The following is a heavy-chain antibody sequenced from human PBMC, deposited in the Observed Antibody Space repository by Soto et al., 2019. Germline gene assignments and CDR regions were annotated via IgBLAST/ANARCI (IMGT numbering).Heavy chain of an antibody. V-gene: IGHV4-30-2*01. Sequence: QLQLQESGSGLVKPSQTLSLTCAVSGGSISSGGYSWSWIRQPPGKGLEWIGYIYHSGSAYYNPSRKSRVPISADRSKHQFSLKLSSVTAADTAVYYCAAGGGLPRYYWGQGTLVTVSS. D-gene: IGHD5-12*01. J-gene: IGHJ4*02. CDR2: IYHSGSA. CDR3: AAGGGLPRYY. CDR1: GGSISSGGYS.